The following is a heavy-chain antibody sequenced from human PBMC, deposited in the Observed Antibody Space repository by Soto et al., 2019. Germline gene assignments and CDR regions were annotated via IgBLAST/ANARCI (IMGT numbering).Heavy chain of an antibody. CDR2: IWYDGSNK. D-gene: IGHD2-21*02. CDR3: ARDPSVETALMAVFQG. J-gene: IGHJ1*01. CDR1: GFSFSNYG. Sequence: QVQLVESGGGVVQPGRSLRLSCAGSGFSFSNYGMHWVRQAPGKGLEWVALIWYDGSNKYYADSVKGRFTISRDNSKNTLYLQMSNMRNEETAVYYCARDPSVETALMAVFQGGGQGTLVTVSS. V-gene: IGHV3-33*01.